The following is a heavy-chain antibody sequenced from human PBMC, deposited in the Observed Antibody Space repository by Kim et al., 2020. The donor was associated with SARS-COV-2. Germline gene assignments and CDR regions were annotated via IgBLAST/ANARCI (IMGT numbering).Heavy chain of an antibody. Sequence: GGSLRLSCAASGFTFRNDWMSWVRQAPGKGLEWVGRIKSKSNGGGTIDYAAPVKGRFTIRRDDSKNTLILQMNSLKIEVTVGYYCACMVHIEGLLVGDTWGQGTRVTVSS. D-gene: IGHD2-21*01. V-gene: IGHV3-15*01. CDR3: ACMVHIEGLLVGDT. CDR1: GFTFRNDW. J-gene: IGHJ5*02. CDR2: IKSKSNGGGTI.